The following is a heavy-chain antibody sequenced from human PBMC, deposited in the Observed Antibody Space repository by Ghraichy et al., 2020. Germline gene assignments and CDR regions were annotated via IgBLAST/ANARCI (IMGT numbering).Heavy chain of an antibody. J-gene: IGHJ4*02. CDR2: ISSSTSYI. D-gene: IGHD3-9*01. Sequence: GGSLRLSCAASGFTFSSYSMNWVRQAPGKGLEWVSSISSSTSYIYYADSVKGRFTISRDNAKNSLYLQMNSLRAEDTAVYYCARDDHGTISVHDILTGYYPPFFDYWGQGTLVTVSS. V-gene: IGHV3-21*01. CDR3: ARDDHGTISVHDILTGYYPPFFDY. CDR1: GFTFSSYS.